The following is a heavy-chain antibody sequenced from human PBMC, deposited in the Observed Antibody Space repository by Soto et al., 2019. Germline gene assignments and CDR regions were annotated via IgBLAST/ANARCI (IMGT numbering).Heavy chain of an antibody. J-gene: IGHJ6*02. V-gene: IGHV1-3*01. CDR1: GYTFTSYA. CDR2: INAGNGNT. Sequence: GASVKVSCKASGYTFTSYAMHWVRQAPGQRLDWMGWINAGNGNTKYSQKFQGRVTITRDKSASTAYMELSSLRSEDTAVYYCATSYYDSSGYPQYGMDVWGQGTTVTVSS. D-gene: IGHD3-22*01. CDR3: ATSYYDSSGYPQYGMDV.